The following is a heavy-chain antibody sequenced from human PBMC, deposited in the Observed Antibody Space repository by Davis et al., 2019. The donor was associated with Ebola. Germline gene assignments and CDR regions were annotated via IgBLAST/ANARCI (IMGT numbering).Heavy chain of an antibody. V-gene: IGHV5-51*01. CDR3: ARPAYDFWSGYPIDACEI. CDR1: GYSFTSYW. J-gene: IGHJ3*02. CDR2: IYPGDYDT. D-gene: IGHD3-3*01. Sequence: GESLPIFCKGSGYSFTSYWIGWVRQMPGKGLEWMGIIYPGDYDTRYSPSFHGQVPIPADKSISTAYLQWSSLKASDTAMYYCARPAYDFWSGYPIDACEIWGQGTMVTVSS.